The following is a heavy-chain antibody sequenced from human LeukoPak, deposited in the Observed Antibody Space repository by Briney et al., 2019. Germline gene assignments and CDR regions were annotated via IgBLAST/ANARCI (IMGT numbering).Heavy chain of an antibody. CDR1: GGSISSSSYY. J-gene: IGHJ6*03. CDR3: SGVGEYYYYMDV. D-gene: IGHD1-26*01. Sequence: SETLSLTCTVSGGSISSSSYYWGWIRQPPGKGLEWIGSIHYSGSTNYNPSLKSRVTISVDTSKNQFSLKLSSVAAADTAVYYCSGVGEYYYYMDVWGKGTTVTVSS. V-gene: IGHV4-39*01. CDR2: IHYSGST.